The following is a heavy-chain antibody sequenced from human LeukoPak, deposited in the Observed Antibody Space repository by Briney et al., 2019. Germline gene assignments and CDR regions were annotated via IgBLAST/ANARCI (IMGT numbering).Heavy chain of an antibody. CDR3: ARRPVEYYYDSSGYYSDAFDI. D-gene: IGHD3-22*01. V-gene: IGHV4-59*08. CDR1: GGSISNYY. J-gene: IGHJ3*02. CDR2: IYYSGST. Sequence: PSETLSLTCTVSGGSISNYYWSWIRQPPGKGLEWIGYIYYSGSTNYNPSLKSRVTISVDTSKNQFSLKLSSVTAADTAVYYCARRPVEYYYDSSGYYSDAFDIWGQGTMVTVSS.